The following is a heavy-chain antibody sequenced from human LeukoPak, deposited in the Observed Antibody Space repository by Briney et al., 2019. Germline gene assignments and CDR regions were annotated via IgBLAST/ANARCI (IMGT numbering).Heavy chain of an antibody. V-gene: IGHV3-23*01. CDR3: AKSESSSYYDAFDM. CDR2: ISGGST. CDR1: GFTFSSYS. J-gene: IGHJ3*02. D-gene: IGHD6-13*01. Sequence: GGSLRLSCAASGFTFSSYSMNWVRQAPGKGLEWVSVISGGSTYYADSVKGRFTISRDNSKNTLYLQMNSLRAEDTAVYYCAKSESSSYYDAFDMWGQGTMVTVSS.